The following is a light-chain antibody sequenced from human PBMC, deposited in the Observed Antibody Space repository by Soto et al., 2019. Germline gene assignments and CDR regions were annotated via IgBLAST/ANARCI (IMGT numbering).Light chain of an antibody. V-gene: IGKV3-20*01. Sequence: EIVLTQSPGTLSLSPGERATLSCRASQSFSSTYLAWYQQKPGQAPWLLIYGASTRATGIPDRFSGSGSGTDFTLTISRLEPEDFAVYYCQHYGNSLYTFGQGTKLEIK. CDR2: GAS. CDR1: QSFSSTY. J-gene: IGKJ2*01. CDR3: QHYGNSLYT.